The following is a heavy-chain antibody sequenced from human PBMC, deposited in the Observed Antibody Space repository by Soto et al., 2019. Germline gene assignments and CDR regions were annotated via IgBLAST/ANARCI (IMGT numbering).Heavy chain of an antibody. Sequence: PGGSLRLSCTASGFTFGDYAMSWFRQAPGKGLEWVGFIRSKAYGGTTEYAASVKGRFTISRDDSKSIAYLQMNSLKTEDTAVYYCARVQYSSSVESWGQGTLVTSPQ. CDR1: GFTFGDYA. V-gene: IGHV3-49*03. CDR3: ARVQYSSSVES. J-gene: IGHJ4*02. D-gene: IGHD6-13*01. CDR2: IRSKAYGGTT.